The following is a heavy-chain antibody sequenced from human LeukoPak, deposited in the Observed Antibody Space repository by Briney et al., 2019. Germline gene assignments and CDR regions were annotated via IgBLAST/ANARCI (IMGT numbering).Heavy chain of an antibody. V-gene: IGHV4-34*01. CDR1: GGSFSGYY. CDR2: INHSGST. Sequence: SETLSLTCAVYGGSFSGYYWSWIRQPPGKGLEGIGEINHSGSTNYNPSLKSRVTISVDTSKNQFSLKLSSVTAADTAVYYCARGYGSSSLAFDYWGQGTLVTVSS. D-gene: IGHD6-6*01. J-gene: IGHJ4*02. CDR3: ARGYGSSSLAFDY.